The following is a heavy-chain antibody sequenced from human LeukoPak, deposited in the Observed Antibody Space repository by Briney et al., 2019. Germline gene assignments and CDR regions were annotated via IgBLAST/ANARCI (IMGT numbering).Heavy chain of an antibody. CDR3: ARVVVGVAKRFDP. J-gene: IGHJ5*02. V-gene: IGHV4-34*01. Sequence: SETLSLTCAVSGGSFSGYYWSWIRQPPGKGLEWIGEINHSGSTNYNPSLKRRVTISVDPSKNQSVLKLGSVTAADTAVYFCARVVVGVAKRFDPWGQGTLVSVSS. D-gene: IGHD2-15*01. CDR2: INHSGST. CDR1: GGSFSGYY.